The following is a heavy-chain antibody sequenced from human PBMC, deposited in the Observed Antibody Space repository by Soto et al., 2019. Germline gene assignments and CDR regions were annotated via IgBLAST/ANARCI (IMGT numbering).Heavy chain of an antibody. V-gene: IGHV4-38-2*02. CDR1: GYSISSGYY. Sequence: SETLSLTCAVSGYSISSGYYWGWIRQPPGKGLEWIGSIYHSGSTYYNPSLKSRVTISVDTSKNQFSLKLSSVTAADTAVYYCARDRETWYFDYWGPGTLVTVSS. CDR2: IYHSGST. J-gene: IGHJ4*02. CDR3: ARDRETWYFDY.